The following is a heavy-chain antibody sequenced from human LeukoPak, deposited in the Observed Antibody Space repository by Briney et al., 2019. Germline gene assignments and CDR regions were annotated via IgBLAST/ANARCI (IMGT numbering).Heavy chain of an antibody. CDR3: VATSTVTDTFDY. D-gene: IGHD4-17*01. CDR1: GGSISSGGYY. J-gene: IGHJ4*02. Sequence: SETLSLTCTVSGGSISSGGYYWSWIRQHPGKGLEWIGYIYYSGSTYYNPSLKSRVTISVDTSKNQSSLKLSSVTAADTAVYYCVATSTVTDTFDYWGQGTLVTVSS. V-gene: IGHV4-31*03. CDR2: IYYSGST.